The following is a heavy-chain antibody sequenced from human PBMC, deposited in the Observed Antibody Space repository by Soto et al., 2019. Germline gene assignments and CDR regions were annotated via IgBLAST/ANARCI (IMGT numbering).Heavy chain of an antibody. CDR3: ARDQGRDGYNYEEDSLTWFDP. V-gene: IGHV1-46*01. CDR1: GYTFTSYY. CDR2: INPSDGST. D-gene: IGHD5-12*01. Sequence: ASVKVSCKASGYTFTSYYMHWVRQAPGQGLEWMGIINPSDGSTSYAQKFQGRVTMTRDTSTSTVYMELSSLRSEDTAVYYCARDQGRDGYNYEEDSLTWFDPWGQGTLVTVSS. J-gene: IGHJ5*02.